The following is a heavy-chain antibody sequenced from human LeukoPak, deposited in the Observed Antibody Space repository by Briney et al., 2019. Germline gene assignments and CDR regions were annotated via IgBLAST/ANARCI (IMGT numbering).Heavy chain of an antibody. V-gene: IGHV1-18*01. Sequence: GASVKVSCKASGYTFTSYGISWVRQAPGQGLEWMGWISAYNGNTNYAQKLQGRVTMTTDTSTSTAYMELRSLRSDDTAVYYCARVAAVAGVYYFDYWGQGTLVTVSS. CDR2: ISAYNGNT. J-gene: IGHJ4*02. D-gene: IGHD6-19*01. CDR1: GYTFTSYG. CDR3: ARVAAVAGVYYFDY.